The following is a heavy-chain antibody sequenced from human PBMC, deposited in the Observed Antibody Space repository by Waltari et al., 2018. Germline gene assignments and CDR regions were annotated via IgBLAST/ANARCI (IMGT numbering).Heavy chain of an antibody. CDR3: ARRYDSSGYHFDY. CDR2: IYPGDSDT. V-gene: IGHV5-51*01. CDR1: GFTFSSYS. J-gene: IGHJ4*02. D-gene: IGHD3-22*01. Sequence: EVQLVESGGGLVQPGGSLRLSCAASGFTFSSYSMNWVRQAPGKGLEWMGIIYPGDSDTRYSPSFQGQVTISADKSISTAYLQWSSLKASDTAMYYCARRYDSSGYHFDYWGQGTLVTVSS.